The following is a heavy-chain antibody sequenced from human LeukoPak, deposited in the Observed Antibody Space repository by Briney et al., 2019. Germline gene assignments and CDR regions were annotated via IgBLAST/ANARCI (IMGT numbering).Heavy chain of an antibody. CDR1: GYTFTSYD. CDR3: ARVMDSSSWYEGRYFDY. Sequence: ASVMVSCKASGYTFTSYDINWVRQATGQGLEWMGWMNPNSGNTGYAQKFQGRVTMTRNTSISTAYMELSSLRSEDTAVYYCARVMDSSSWYEGRYFDYWGQGTLVTVSS. D-gene: IGHD6-13*01. CDR2: MNPNSGNT. J-gene: IGHJ4*02. V-gene: IGHV1-8*01.